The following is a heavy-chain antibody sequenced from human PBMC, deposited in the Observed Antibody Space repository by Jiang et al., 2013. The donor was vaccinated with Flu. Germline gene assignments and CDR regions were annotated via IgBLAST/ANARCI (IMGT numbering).Heavy chain of an antibody. CDR3: ASFDTSSLYFDY. V-gene: IGHV3-7*01. D-gene: IGHD6-13*01. Sequence: VQLLESGGGLVQPGGSLRLSCAASGFTFSSCWMSWVRQTPGKGLEWVANIQQDGSEKYYVDSVKGRFTISRDNAKNSLYLQMNSLRAEDTAVYYCASFDTSSLYFDYWGQGTLVSVSS. CDR1: GFTFSSCW. CDR2: IQQDGSEK. J-gene: IGHJ4*02.